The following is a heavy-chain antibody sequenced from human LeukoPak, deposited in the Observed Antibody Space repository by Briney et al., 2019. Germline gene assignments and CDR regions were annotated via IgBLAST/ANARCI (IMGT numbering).Heavy chain of an antibody. CDR1: GFTFGSYA. D-gene: IGHD2-2*01. J-gene: IGHJ4*02. V-gene: IGHV3-23*01. CDR3: AKGEVPAATPPHPYFDY. Sequence: GGSLRLSCAASGFTFGSYAMSWVRQAPGKGLEWVSAISGSGGSTYYADSVKGRFTISRDNSKNTLYLQMNSLRAEDTAVYYCAKGEVPAATPPHPYFDYWGQGTLVTVSS. CDR2: ISGSGGST.